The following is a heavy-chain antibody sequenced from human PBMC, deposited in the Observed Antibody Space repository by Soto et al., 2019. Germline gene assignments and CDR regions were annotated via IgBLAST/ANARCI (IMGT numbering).Heavy chain of an antibody. V-gene: IGHV1-2*04. J-gene: IGHJ4*02. Sequence: ASVKVSCKASGYTFTGYYMHWVRQAPGQGLEWMGWINPNSGGTNYAQKFQGWVTMTRDTSISTAYMELSRLRSDDTAVYYCARLTIAAADTDYWGQGTLVTVSS. CDR2: INPNSGGT. CDR1: GYTFTGYY. D-gene: IGHD6-13*01. CDR3: ARLTIAAADTDY.